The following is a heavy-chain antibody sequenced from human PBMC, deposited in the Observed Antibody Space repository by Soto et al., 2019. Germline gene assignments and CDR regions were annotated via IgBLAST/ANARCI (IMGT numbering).Heavy chain of an antibody. D-gene: IGHD2-15*01. CDR3: ARLSEYCSGGSCYRAFDI. CDR2: ISSSSSTI. Sequence: EVQLVESGGGLVQPGGSLRLSCAASGFTFSSYSMNWVRQAPGKGLEWGSCISSSSSTIYYADSVKGRDTTARNNDKNSLYLEINSLGDEDTAVYYCARLSEYCSGGSCYRAFDIWGQGTMVTVSS. J-gene: IGHJ3*02. CDR1: GFTFSSYS. V-gene: IGHV3-48*02.